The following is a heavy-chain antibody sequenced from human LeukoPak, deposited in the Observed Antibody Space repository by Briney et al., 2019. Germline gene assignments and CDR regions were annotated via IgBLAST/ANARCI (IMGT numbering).Heavy chain of an antibody. V-gene: IGHV1-8*01. J-gene: IGHJ4*02. CDR2: MNPNSGNT. D-gene: IGHD6-13*01. CDR1: GYTFTSYD. Sequence: ASVKVSCKASGYTFTSYDINWVRQATGQGLEWMGWMNPNSGNTGYAQKFQGRVTMTRNTSISTAYMELSSLRSEDTAVYYCARGRRIAAAGSVGYWGQGALVTVSS. CDR3: ARGRRIAAAGSVGY.